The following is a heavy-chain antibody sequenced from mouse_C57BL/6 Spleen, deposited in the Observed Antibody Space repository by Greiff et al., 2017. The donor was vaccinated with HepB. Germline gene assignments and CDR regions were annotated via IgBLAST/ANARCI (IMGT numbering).Heavy chain of an antibody. CDR3: ARRGSSGYGAY. V-gene: IGHV1-69*01. D-gene: IGHD3-2*02. J-gene: IGHJ3*01. CDR2: IDPSDSYT. CDR1: GYTFTSYW. Sequence: VQLQQSGAELVMPGASVKLSCKASGYTFTSYWMHWVKQRPGQGLEWIGEIDPSDSYTNYNQKFKGKSTLTVDKSSSTAYMQLSSLTSEDSAVYYGARRGSSGYGAYWGQGTLVTVSA.